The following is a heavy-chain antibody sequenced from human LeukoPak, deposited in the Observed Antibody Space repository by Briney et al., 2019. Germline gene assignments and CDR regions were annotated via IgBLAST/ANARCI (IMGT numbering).Heavy chain of an antibody. J-gene: IGHJ4*02. D-gene: IGHD3-22*01. CDR2: INSDGRNT. V-gene: IGHV3-74*01. CDR3: ARPAKPYYYDTSGYYLDY. CDR1: GFTFSSYW. Sequence: PGGSLRLSCAASGFTFSSYWMHWVRQAPGKGLVWVSRINSDGRNTSYADSVKGRFTISRDNAKNTLYLQMNSLRAEDTAVYYCARPAKPYYYDTSGYYLDYWGQGTLVTVSS.